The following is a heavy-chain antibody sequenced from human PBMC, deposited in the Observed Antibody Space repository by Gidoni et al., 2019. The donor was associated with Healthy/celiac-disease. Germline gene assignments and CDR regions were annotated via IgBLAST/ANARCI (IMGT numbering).Heavy chain of an antibody. CDR2: INPSGGST. CDR3: ARDVRLVGATKTGYFDY. D-gene: IGHD1-26*01. CDR1: GYTFTSYY. V-gene: IGHV1-46*01. Sequence: QVQLVQSGAEGKKPGASVKVSCKASGYTFTSYYMHWVRQAPGQGLEWMGIINPSGGSTSYAQKFQGRVTMTRDTSTSTVYMELSSLRSEDTAVYYCARDVRLVGATKTGYFDYWGQGTLVTVSS. J-gene: IGHJ4*02.